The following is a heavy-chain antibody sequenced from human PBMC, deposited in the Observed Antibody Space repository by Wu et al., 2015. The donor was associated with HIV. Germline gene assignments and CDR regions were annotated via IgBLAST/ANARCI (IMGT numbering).Heavy chain of an antibody. CDR2: INPNSGGT. J-gene: IGHJ4*02. D-gene: IGHD3-16*02. CDR1: GYTFTGYY. V-gene: IGHV1-2*02. CDR3: AREKYDYVWGSYRLRNYFDY. Sequence: QVQLAQSGAEVKKPGASVKVSCKASGYTFTGYYMHWVRQAPGQGLEWMGWINPNSGGTNYAQKFQGRVTMTRDTSISTAYMELSRLRSDDTAVYYCAREKYDYVWGSYRLRNYFDYWGQGTLVTVSS.